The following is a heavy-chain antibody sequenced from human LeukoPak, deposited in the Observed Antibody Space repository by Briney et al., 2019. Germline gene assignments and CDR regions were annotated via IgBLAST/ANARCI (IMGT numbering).Heavy chain of an antibody. CDR2: ISSSGSTI. CDR1: GFTFSSYE. CDR3: AKDRRDAAMVTYYYYYMDV. J-gene: IGHJ6*03. D-gene: IGHD5-18*01. Sequence: GGSLRLSCAASGFTFSSYEMNWVRQAPGKGLEWVSYISSSGSTIYYADSVKGRFTISRDNSKNSLYLQMNSLRAEDTALYYCAKDRRDAAMVTYYYYYMDVWGKGTTVTISS. V-gene: IGHV3-48*03.